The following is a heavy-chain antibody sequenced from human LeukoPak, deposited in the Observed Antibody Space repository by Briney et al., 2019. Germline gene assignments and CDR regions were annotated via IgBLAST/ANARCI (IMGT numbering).Heavy chain of an antibody. J-gene: IGHJ4*02. Sequence: PGRSLRLSCVASGFTFSTYAMHWVRQAPGKGLEWVAVISYDGSNKYYTDSVKGRFTISRDNSKNTLYLQMNSLRVEDTAVYYWGRETGYGDYGGREPLVTFSS. V-gene: IGHV3-30*04. D-gene: IGHD5-18*01. CDR3: GRETGYGDY. CDR1: GFTFSTYA. CDR2: ISYDGSNK.